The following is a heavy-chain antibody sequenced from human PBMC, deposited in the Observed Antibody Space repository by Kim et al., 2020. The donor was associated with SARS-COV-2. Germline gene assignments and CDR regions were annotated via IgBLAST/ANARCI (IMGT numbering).Heavy chain of an antibody. D-gene: IGHD5-12*01. CDR3: ARGKWLRPLDY. Sequence: YYTPSLKSRVTISVDTSKNQFSLKLSSVTAADTAVYYCARGKWLRPLDYWGQGTLVTVSS. J-gene: IGHJ4*02. V-gene: IGHV4-39*07.